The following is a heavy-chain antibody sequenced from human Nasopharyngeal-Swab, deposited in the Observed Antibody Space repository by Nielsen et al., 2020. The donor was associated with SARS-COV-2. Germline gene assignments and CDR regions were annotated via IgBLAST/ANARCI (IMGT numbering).Heavy chain of an antibody. CDR1: GFLFSASA. Sequence: GESLQLSCAPSGFLFSASAIHWVRQASGKGLELVGRIGDKDHNYATTYGASVQGRFTIPRDDTKNTAFLQMDSLKTEDTALYYCTTDFYFDYWGQGTLVTVSS. J-gene: IGHJ4*02. CDR2: IGDKDHNYAT. V-gene: IGHV3-73*01. CDR3: TTDFYFDY.